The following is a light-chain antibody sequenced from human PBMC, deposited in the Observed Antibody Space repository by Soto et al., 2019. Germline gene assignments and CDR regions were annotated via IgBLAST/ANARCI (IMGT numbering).Light chain of an antibody. V-gene: IGKV3-20*01. CDR1: QSISSSY. J-gene: IGKJ1*01. CDR3: QQYSSTFWT. CDR2: GAS. Sequence: EIVLTQSPGTLSLSPGERTTLSCRASQSISSSYLAWYQQKTGQAPRILVYGASSRATGIPDRFSGSGSGTDFTLTISRLEPEDFALYYCQQYSSTFWTLGQGTKVEIK.